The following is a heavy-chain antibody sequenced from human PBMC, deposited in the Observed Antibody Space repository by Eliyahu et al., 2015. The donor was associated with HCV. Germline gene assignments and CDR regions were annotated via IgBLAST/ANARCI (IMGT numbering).Heavy chain of an antibody. CDR3: ARRGAVVAGSMDV. V-gene: IGHV3-23*01. D-gene: IGHD2-15*01. CDR2: ISVYNGGT. J-gene: IGHJ6*02. CDR1: GFTLNXYA. Sequence: EVQLLESGGGLVXPGESXRLXXAASGFTLNXYALXWVRQAPGKGLGWVSTISVYNGGTYYADSVKGRFTISADSSKNTLYLQMNSLRVEDTAVYYCARRGAVVAGSMDVWGQGTTVTISS.